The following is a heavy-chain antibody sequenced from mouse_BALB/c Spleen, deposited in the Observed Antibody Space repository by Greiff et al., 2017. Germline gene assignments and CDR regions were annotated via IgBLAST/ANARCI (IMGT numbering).Heavy chain of an antibody. V-gene: IGHV7-3*02. D-gene: IGHD3-1*01. CDR3: ARDKSSGYPYAMDY. CDR2: IRNKANGYTT. CDR1: GFTFTDYY. J-gene: IGHJ4*01. Sequence: EVHLVESGGGLVQPGGSLRLSCATSGFTFTDYYMSWVRQPPGKALEWLGFIRNKANGYTTEYSASVKGRFTISRDNSQSILYLQMNTLRAEDSATYYCARDKSSGYPYAMDYWGQGTSVTVSS.